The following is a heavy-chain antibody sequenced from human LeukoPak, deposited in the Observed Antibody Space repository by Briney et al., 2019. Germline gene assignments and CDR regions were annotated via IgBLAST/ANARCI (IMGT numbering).Heavy chain of an antibody. Sequence: GGSVRLSCAASGFTVSSNYMSWVRQAPGKGLEWVSVIYSGGSTYYADSVKGRFTISRDNSKNTLYLQMNSLRAEDTAVYYCARDLTYYYDSSGYGTGMDVWGQGTTVTVSS. D-gene: IGHD3-22*01. CDR3: ARDLTYYYDSSGYGTGMDV. J-gene: IGHJ6*02. CDR2: IYSGGST. V-gene: IGHV3-53*01. CDR1: GFTVSSNY.